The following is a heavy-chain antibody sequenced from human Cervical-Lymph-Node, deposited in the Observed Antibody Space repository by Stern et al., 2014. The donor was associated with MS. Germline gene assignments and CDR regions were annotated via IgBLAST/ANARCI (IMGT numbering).Heavy chain of an antibody. CDR1: GYTFTRYY. D-gene: IGHD1-14*01. CDR2: INPRFNNA. Sequence: VQLVESGAEVKKPGAAVKVSCKASGYTFTRYYMHWVRQAPGHGLDGMGGINPRFNNATFTQSFQDRVTLTRDTSTATVYMELSSLRFADTAVYYCVRGDTTWHYFYYGLDVWGQGTTVTVSS. V-gene: IGHV1-46*03. J-gene: IGHJ6*02. CDR3: VRGDTTWHYFYYGLDV.